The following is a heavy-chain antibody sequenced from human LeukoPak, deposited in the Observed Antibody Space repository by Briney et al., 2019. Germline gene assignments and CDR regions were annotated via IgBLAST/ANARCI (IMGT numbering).Heavy chain of an antibody. Sequence: PSETLSLTCTVSSGSISSYYWSWIRQPPGKGLEWIGYIYYSGSTNYNPSLKSRVTISVDTSRNQFSLKLSSVTAADTAVYYCARTRRDYGGNLNFDYWGQGTLVTVSS. J-gene: IGHJ4*02. CDR1: SGSISSYY. CDR3: ARTRRDYGGNLNFDY. V-gene: IGHV4-59*08. D-gene: IGHD4-17*01. CDR2: IYYSGST.